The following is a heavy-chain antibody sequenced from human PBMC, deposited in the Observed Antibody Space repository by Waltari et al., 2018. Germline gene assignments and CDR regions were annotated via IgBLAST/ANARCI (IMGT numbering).Heavy chain of an antibody. CDR3: ARATYYDFWSGFHWGY. V-gene: IGHV3-7*01. Sequence: EVQLVESGGGLVQPGGSLRLPLAASGFPFSSYWMSWVRRAPGKGLEWVANIKQDGSEKYYVDSVKGRFTISRDNAKNSLYLQMNSLRAEDTAVYYCARATYYDFWSGFHWGYWGQGTLVTVSS. D-gene: IGHD3-3*01. CDR1: GFPFSSYW. CDR2: IKQDGSEK. J-gene: IGHJ4*02.